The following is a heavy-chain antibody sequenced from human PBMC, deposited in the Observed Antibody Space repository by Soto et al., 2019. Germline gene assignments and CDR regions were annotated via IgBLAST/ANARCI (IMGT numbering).Heavy chain of an antibody. CDR3: ARVMVRGVIPWFDP. D-gene: IGHD3-10*01. Sequence: PSETLSLTCAVYGGTFSGYYWSWIRTPPGKGLEWIGEINHSGSTNYNPSLKSRVTISVDTSKNQFSLKLSSVTAADTAVYYCARVMVRGVIPWFDPWGQGTLVTVSS. J-gene: IGHJ5*02. CDR2: INHSGST. CDR1: GGTFSGYY. V-gene: IGHV4-34*01.